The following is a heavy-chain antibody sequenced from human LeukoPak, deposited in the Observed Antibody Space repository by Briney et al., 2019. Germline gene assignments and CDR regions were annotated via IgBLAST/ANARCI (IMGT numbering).Heavy chain of an antibody. D-gene: IGHD3-9*01. Sequence: GESLKISCAASGFTFSSYAMSWVRQAPGKGLEWVSAISGSGGSTYYADSVKGRFTISRDNSKNTLYLQMNSLRAEDTAVYYCAKDSGDILTGSNAFDIWGQGTMVTVSS. CDR2: ISGSGGST. CDR1: GFTFSSYA. CDR3: AKDSGDILTGSNAFDI. V-gene: IGHV3-23*01. J-gene: IGHJ3*02.